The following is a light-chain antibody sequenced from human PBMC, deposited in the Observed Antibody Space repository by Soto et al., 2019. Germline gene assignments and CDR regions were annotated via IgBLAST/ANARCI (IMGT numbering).Light chain of an antibody. CDR1: SSKFGRHG. V-gene: IGLV1-44*01. CDR3: SAWDSSLNGRGI. J-gene: IGLJ2*01. CDR2: NIN. Sequence: QSVLTQPPSVSGTPGQGVTISFPESSSKFGRHGANWYQQLPGTAPNLLIYNINQRPSGVPDRFSGSRSGTSASLAISGLQSEDEADYYCSAWDSSLNGRGIFGGGTKVTVL.